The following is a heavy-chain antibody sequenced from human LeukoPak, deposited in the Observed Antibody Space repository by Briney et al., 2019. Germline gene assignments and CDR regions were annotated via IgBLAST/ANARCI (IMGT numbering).Heavy chain of an antibody. D-gene: IGHD3-3*01. Sequence: SETLSLTCTVSGGSISSYYWSWIRQPPGKGLEWIGYIYYSGSTNYNPSLKSRVTISVDTSKNQFSLKLSSVTAADTAVYYCARAPPWDDFWSGYLARGAFDYWGQGTLVTVSS. CDR3: ARAPPWDDFWSGYLARGAFDY. CDR2: IYYSGST. CDR1: GGSISSYY. V-gene: IGHV4-59*08. J-gene: IGHJ4*02.